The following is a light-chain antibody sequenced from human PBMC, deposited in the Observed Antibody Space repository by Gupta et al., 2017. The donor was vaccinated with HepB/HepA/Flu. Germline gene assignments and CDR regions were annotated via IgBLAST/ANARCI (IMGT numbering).Light chain of an antibody. Sequence: DIQMTQSPSSLSASVGDRVTIACRASQGIRNDLAWYQQKPGKAPKRLIYAASSLQSGVPSRFSGSGSGTEFTLTITSLQAEDFATYYCLQHKSDPLTFGGGTKVEIK. CDR3: LQHKSDPLT. CDR2: AAS. J-gene: IGKJ4*01. V-gene: IGKV1-17*01. CDR1: QGIRND.